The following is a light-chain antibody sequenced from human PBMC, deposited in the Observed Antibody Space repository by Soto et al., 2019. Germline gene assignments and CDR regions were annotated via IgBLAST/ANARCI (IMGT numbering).Light chain of an antibody. J-gene: IGLJ3*02. V-gene: IGLV2-8*01. CDR2: EVS. CDR3: SSYAGINNFDWV. CDR1: SSDVGGYKY. Sequence: QSALTQPPSASGSPGQSVTISCTGTSSDVGGYKYVSWYQQHPGKAPKLMIYEVSKRPSGVPDRFSGSKSGNTASLTVSGLQAEDEADYYCSSYAGINNFDWVFGGGTKLTVL.